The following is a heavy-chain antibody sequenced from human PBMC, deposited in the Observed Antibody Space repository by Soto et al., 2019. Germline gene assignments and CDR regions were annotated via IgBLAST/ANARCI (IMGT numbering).Heavy chain of an antibody. CDR1: GFTFSSYA. V-gene: IGHV3-30-3*01. CDR2: ISYDGSNK. CDR3: ARDIVRARFWSGYYTHDYYYYYGMDV. D-gene: IGHD3-3*01. J-gene: IGHJ6*02. Sequence: PGGSLRLSCAASGFTFSSYAMHWVRQAPGKGLEWVAVISYDGSNKYYADSVKGRFTISRDNSKNTLYLQMNSLRAEDTAVYYCARDIVRARFWSGYYTHDYYYYYGMDVWGQGTTVNVSS.